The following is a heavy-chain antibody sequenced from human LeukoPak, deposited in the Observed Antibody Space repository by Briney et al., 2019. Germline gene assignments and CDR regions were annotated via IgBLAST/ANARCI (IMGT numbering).Heavy chain of an antibody. Sequence: ASVKVSCKASGYTFTAYAINWVRQAPGQRLEWMGWINVGNGNTKYSQKFQGRVTMTEDTSTDTAYMELSSLRSEDTAVYYCATDLATMVRGVIGYGWFDPWGQGTLVTVSS. V-gene: IGHV1-3*01. CDR2: INVGNGNT. D-gene: IGHD3-10*01. CDR3: ATDLATMVRGVIGYGWFDP. CDR1: GYTFTAYA. J-gene: IGHJ5*02.